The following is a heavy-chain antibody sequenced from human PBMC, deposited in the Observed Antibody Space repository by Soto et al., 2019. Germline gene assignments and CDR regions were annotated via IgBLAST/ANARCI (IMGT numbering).Heavy chain of an antibody. J-gene: IGHJ4*02. CDR1: GFTVSSNY. D-gene: IGHD3-10*01. V-gene: IGHV3-66*01. Sequence: GGSLRLSCAASGFTVSSNYMSWVRQAPGKGLEWVSVIYSGGSTYYADSVKGRFTISRDNSKNTLYLQMNSLRAEDTAVYYCARGGDVLLLFGESGYFDYWGQGTLVTVSS. CDR3: ARGGDVLLLFGESGYFDY. CDR2: IYSGGST.